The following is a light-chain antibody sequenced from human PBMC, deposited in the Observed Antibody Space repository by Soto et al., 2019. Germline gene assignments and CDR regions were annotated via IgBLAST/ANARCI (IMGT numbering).Light chain of an antibody. Sequence: ETVLTQSPATLSLSPGERATLSCRASESVNNYLAWYQQKPGQAPRLLIYDASSRATGIPARFSGTGSGTDFTLTISSLEPEDFAVYYCQQRTNWPPTFGQWTKVEIK. CDR2: DAS. CDR3: QQRTNWPPT. J-gene: IGKJ1*01. CDR1: ESVNNY. V-gene: IGKV3-11*01.